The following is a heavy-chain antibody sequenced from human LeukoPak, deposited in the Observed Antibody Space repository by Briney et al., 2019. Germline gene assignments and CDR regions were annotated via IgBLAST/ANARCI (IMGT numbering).Heavy chain of an antibody. V-gene: IGHV1-3*01. D-gene: IGHD3-10*01. CDR2: INAGNGNT. J-gene: IGHJ6*04. Sequence: ASVKVSCKASGYTFTSYAMHWVRQAPGQRREWMGWINAGNGNTKYSQKFQGRVTITRDTSASTAYMELSSLRSEDTAVYYCAREERITMVRGVIIGYYYYGMDVWGKGTTVTVSS. CDR1: GYTFTSYA. CDR3: AREERITMVRGVIIGYYYYGMDV.